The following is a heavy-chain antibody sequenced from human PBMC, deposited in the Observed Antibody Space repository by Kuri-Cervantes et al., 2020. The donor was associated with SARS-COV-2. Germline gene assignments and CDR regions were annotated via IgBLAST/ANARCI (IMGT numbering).Heavy chain of an antibody. V-gene: IGHV4-59*11. CDR1: GGSISSHY. D-gene: IGHD3-22*01. Sequence: SETLSLTCTVSGGSISSHYWSWIRQPPEKGLEWIGYIYYSGSTNYNPSLKSRVTISVDTSKNQFSLKLSSVTAADTAVYYCARGGDSSGYYYYYYYYMDVWGKGTTVTVSS. CDR2: IYYSGST. J-gene: IGHJ6*03. CDR3: ARGGDSSGYYYYYYYYMDV.